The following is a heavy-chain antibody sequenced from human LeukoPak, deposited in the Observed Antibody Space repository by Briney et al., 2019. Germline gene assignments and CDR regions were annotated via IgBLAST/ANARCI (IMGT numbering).Heavy chain of an antibody. V-gene: IGHV1-18*01. CDR1: GYTFSSFG. J-gene: IGHJ4*02. CDR3: ARSNYQEYFDY. Sequence: VASVKVSCKASGYTFSSFGISWVRQAPGQGLEWMGWIGAYNGNTNYAQKLQGRVTMTTDTSTSTAYMELRSLRSDDTAVYYRARSNYQEYFDYWGQGTLVTVSS. D-gene: IGHD6-6*01. CDR2: IGAYNGNT.